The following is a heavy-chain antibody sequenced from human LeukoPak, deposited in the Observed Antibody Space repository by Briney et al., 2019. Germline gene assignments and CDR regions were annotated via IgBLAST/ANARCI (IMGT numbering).Heavy chain of an antibody. CDR1: GYTFMHRG. Sequence: ASVKVSCRTSGYTFMHRGISWVRQAPGQGFEWMGWISPYNGKTNYAQKLQGRVTMTTDTSTSTAYLEVGSLTSDDTAVYYCARGGAAAGGDFWGQGTLVAVSS. CDR3: ARGGAAAGGDF. V-gene: IGHV1-18*01. J-gene: IGHJ4*02. CDR2: ISPYNGKT. D-gene: IGHD6-13*01.